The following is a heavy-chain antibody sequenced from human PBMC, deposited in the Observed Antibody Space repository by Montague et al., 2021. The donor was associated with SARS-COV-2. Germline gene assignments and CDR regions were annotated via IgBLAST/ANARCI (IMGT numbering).Heavy chain of an antibody. J-gene: IGHJ5*02. CDR3: TRDTYYDILTGFDP. D-gene: IGHD3-9*01. CDR1: GFTFGDYA. V-gene: IGHV3-49*04. CDR2: IRSKAYGGTT. Sequence: SPRLSCAASGFTFGDYAMSWVRQAPGKGLEWVGFIRSKAYGGTTEYAASVKGRFTISRDDSKSIAYLQMNSLKTEDTAVYYCTRDTYYDILTGFDPWGQGTLVTVSS.